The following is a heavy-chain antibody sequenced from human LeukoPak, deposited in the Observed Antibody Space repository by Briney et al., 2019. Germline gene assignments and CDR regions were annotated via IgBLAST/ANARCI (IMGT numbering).Heavy chain of an antibody. J-gene: IGHJ4*02. CDR2: INPNSGGT. Sequence: ASVKVSCKASGYTFTVYYMHWVRQAPGQGLEWMGWINPNSGGTNYAQKFQGRVTMTRDTSISTAYMELSRLRSDDTAVYYCAREYYSYDILTGPFDYWGQGTLVTVSS. D-gene: IGHD3-9*01. V-gene: IGHV1-2*02. CDR3: AREYYSYDILTGPFDY. CDR1: GYTFTVYY.